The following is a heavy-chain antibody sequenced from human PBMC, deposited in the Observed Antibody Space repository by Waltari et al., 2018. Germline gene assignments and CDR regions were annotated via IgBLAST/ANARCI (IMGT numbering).Heavy chain of an antibody. D-gene: IGHD3-3*01. CDR2: VTGGGDVT. CDR1: GFSFNNVA. J-gene: IGHJ4*02. V-gene: IGHV3-23*01. Sequence: EVQLLESGGGLVQPGGSLRLSRVASGFSFNNVALGWVSQGPGKGLEWVSTVTGGGDVTFYADSAKGRFTISRDNSKNTVYLEMNSLRAEDTALYYCAKGHEASGLLTAYFDFWGQGTPVTVSS. CDR3: AKGHEASGLLTAYFDF.